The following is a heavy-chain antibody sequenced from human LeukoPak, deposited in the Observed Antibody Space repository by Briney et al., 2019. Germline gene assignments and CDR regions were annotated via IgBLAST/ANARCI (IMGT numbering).Heavy chain of an antibody. D-gene: IGHD3-9*01. Sequence: GGSLRLSCAASGFTFSSYAMSWVRQAPGKGLEWVSAISGSGGSTYYADSVKGRFTISRDNSKNTLYLQMNSLRAEDTAVYYCAKYGPYYDILTGYFDYWGQGTLVTVSS. J-gene: IGHJ4*02. CDR3: AKYGPYYDILTGYFDY. CDR1: GFTFSSYA. CDR2: ISGSGGST. V-gene: IGHV3-23*01.